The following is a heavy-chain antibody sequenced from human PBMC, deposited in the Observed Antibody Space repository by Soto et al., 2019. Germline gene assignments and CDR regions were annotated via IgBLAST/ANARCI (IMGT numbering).Heavy chain of an antibody. CDR3: ARGGIAAAAPPDY. CDR2: IYYSGST. D-gene: IGHD6-13*01. J-gene: IGHJ4*02. V-gene: IGHV4-31*03. Sequence: QVQLQESGPGLVKPSQTLSLTCTVPGGSISSGGYYGSWIRQHPGKGLEWIGYIYYSGSTYYNPSLKSRVTISVDTSKNQFSLKLSSVTAADTAVYYCARGGIAAAAPPDYWGQGTLVTVSS. CDR1: GGSISSGGYY.